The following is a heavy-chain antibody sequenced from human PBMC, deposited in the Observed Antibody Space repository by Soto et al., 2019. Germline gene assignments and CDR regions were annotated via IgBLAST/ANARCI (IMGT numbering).Heavy chain of an antibody. CDR2: ISYDGSNK. CDR1: GFTFSSYA. J-gene: IGHJ4*02. V-gene: IGHV3-30-3*01. CDR3: ARAWSIAARPRRSN. Sequence: GGSLRLSCAASGFTFSSYAMHWVRQAPGKGLEWVAVISYDGSNKYYADSVKGRFTISRDNSKNTLYLQMNSLRAEDTAVYYCARAWSIAARPRRSNWGQGTLVTVSS. D-gene: IGHD6-6*01.